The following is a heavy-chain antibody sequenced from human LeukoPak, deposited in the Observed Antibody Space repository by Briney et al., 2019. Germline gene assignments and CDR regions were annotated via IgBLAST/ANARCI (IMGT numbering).Heavy chain of an antibody. CDR3: ARVKGVVTAILDY. Sequence: PSETLSLTCTVSGGSISSSSYYWGWIRQPPGKGLEWIGSIYYSGNTYYNPSLKSRVTFSVDTSKNQFSLKLISVTAADTAVYYCARVKGVVTAILDYWGQGTLVTVSS. CDR1: GGSISSSSYY. CDR2: IYYSGNT. V-gene: IGHV4-39*07. J-gene: IGHJ4*02. D-gene: IGHD2-21*02.